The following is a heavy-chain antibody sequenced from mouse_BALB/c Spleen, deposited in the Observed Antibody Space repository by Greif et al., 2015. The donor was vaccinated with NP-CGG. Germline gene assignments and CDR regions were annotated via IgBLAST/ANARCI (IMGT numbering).Heavy chain of an antibody. V-gene: IGHV3-1*02. CDR3: AREDGYYGFAY. Sequence: EVKLMESGPDLVKPSQSLSLTCTVTGYSITSGYSWHWIRQFPGNKLEWMGYIRYSGSTNYNPSLKSRISITRDTSKNQSFLQLNSVTTEDTATYYCAREDGYYGFAYWGQGTLVTVSA. J-gene: IGHJ3*01. D-gene: IGHD2-3*01. CDR2: IRYSGST. CDR1: GYSITSGYS.